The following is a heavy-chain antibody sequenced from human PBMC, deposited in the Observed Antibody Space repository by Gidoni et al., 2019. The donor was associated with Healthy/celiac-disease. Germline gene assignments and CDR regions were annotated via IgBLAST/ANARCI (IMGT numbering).Heavy chain of an antibody. V-gene: IGHV4-34*01. J-gene: IGHJ4*02. D-gene: IGHD2-8*01. CDR2: INHSGST. CDR1: GGSFSGYY. Sequence: QVQLQQWGAGLLKPSETLSLTCAVSGGSFSGYYWSWIRQPPGKGLEWIGEINHSGSTNYNPSLKSRVTISVDTSKNQFSLKLSSVTAADTAVYYCARGLKGILYRAGGFDYWGQGTLVTVSS. CDR3: ARGLKGILYRAGGFDY.